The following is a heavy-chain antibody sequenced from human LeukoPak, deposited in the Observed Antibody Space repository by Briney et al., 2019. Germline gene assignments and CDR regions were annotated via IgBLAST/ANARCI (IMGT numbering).Heavy chain of an antibody. CDR3: AKRVPYSSSSVYFDS. J-gene: IGHJ4*02. V-gene: IGHV3-23*01. D-gene: IGHD6-6*01. CDR1: GFTFITYG. Sequence: PGGSLRLSCAAPGFTFITYGLSWVRQTPGKGLECVSAISDSGSDTYYTDSVKGRFTISRDNSRNTLYLQMNSLRAEDTAVYYCAKRVPYSSSSVYFDSWGQGTLVTVSS. CDR2: ISDSGSDT.